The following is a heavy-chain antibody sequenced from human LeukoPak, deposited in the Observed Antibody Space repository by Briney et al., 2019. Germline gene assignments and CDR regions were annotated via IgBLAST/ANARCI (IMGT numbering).Heavy chain of an antibody. CDR2: ISSSSSYI. V-gene: IGHV3-21*01. J-gene: IGHJ4*02. CDR1: GFTFSSYS. Sequence: GGSLRLSCAASGFTFSSYSMHWVRQAPGKGLEWVSSISSSSSYIYYADSAKGRFTISRDNAKNSLYLQMNSLRAEDTAVYYCARASGYYYDSSGYYSGLDFDYWGQGTLVTVSS. D-gene: IGHD3-22*01. CDR3: ARASGYYYDSSGYYSGLDFDY.